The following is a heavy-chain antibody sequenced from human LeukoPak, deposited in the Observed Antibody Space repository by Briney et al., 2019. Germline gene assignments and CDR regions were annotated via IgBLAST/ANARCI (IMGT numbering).Heavy chain of an antibody. Sequence: GGSLRLSCAASGFFFSDYYMSWIRQAPGKGLEWVSNISSSGSTIYHADSVKGRFTISRDNAKNSLYLQMNSLRAEDTAVYYCARDIESRGSGSYYPLDYWGQGTLVTVSS. CDR1: GFFFSDYY. CDR2: ISSSGSTI. CDR3: ARDIESRGSGSYYPLDY. D-gene: IGHD3-10*01. V-gene: IGHV3-11*01. J-gene: IGHJ4*02.